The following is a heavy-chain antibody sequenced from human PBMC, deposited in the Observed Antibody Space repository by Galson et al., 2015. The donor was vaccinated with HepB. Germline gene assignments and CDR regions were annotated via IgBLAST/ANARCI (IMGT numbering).Heavy chain of an antibody. J-gene: IGHJ4*02. D-gene: IGHD2-2*01. Sequence: SLRLFCAASGFTFSSFAIHWVRQAPGKGLEYVSGISSNGARTNYADSVKGRFTISRDNSKNTLYLQMNSLRAEDTAVYYCARGPEGGNIVVVPAAMSYWGQGTLVTVSS. CDR3: ARGPEGGNIVVVPAAMSY. CDR2: ISSNGART. V-gene: IGHV3-64*04. CDR1: GFTFSSFA.